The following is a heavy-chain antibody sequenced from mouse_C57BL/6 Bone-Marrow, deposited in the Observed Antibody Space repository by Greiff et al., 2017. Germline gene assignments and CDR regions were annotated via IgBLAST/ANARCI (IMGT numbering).Heavy chain of an antibody. J-gene: IGHJ4*01. Sequence: EVMLVESGGDLVKPGGSLKLSCAASGFTFSSYGMSWVRQTPDKRLEWVATISSGGSYTYYPDSVKGRFTISRDNAKNTRYLQMSSLKSEDTAMYYCAGHRSYYAMDYWGQGTSVTVSS. CDR2: ISSGGSYT. V-gene: IGHV5-6*01. CDR3: AGHRSYYAMDY. D-gene: IGHD1-1*01. CDR1: GFTFSSYG.